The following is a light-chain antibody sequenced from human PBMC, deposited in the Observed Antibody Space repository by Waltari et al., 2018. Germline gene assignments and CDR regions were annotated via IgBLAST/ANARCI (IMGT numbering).Light chain of an antibody. J-gene: IGKJ1*01. CDR3: QKYGTRPAT. CDR2: DAS. V-gene: IGKV3-20*01. CDR1: QSVGRT. Sequence: EIVLTQSPASLSLSPGDRATLPCRASQSVGRTLAWYQQRPGQAPRLLIYDASTRATGIPDRFSGSGSGTDVSLTISRLEPEDFAVYYCQKYGTRPATFGQGTKVEVK.